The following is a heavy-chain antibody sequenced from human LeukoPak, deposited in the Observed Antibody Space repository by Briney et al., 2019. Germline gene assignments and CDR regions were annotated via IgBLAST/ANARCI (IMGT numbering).Heavy chain of an antibody. CDR3: ARGEMATAHFDY. CDR2: ISYDGSNK. V-gene: IGHV3-30-3*01. D-gene: IGHD5-24*01. CDR1: GFIFSSYA. J-gene: IGHJ4*02. Sequence: GGSLRLSCKTSGFIFSSYAMHWVRQAPGKGLEWVAVISYDGSNKYYADSVKGRFTISRDNSKNTLYLQMNSLRAEDTAVYYCARGEMATAHFDYWGQGTLVTVSS.